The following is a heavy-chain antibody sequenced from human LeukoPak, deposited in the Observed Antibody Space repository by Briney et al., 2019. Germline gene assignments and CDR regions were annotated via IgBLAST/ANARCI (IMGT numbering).Heavy chain of an antibody. D-gene: IGHD2/OR15-2a*01. J-gene: IGHJ4*02. CDR3: VSFYETY. CDR1: GNYW. V-gene: IGHV3-74*01. Sequence: GGSLRLSCAASGNYWLHWVRQAPGKGLVWVSHINSDGSWTSYADSVKGRFTISKDNAKNTVYLQMNSLRAEDTAVYYCVSFYETYWGRGTLVTVS. CDR2: INSDGSWT.